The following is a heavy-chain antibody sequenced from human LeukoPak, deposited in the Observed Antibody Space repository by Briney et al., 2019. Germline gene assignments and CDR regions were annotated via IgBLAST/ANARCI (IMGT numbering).Heavy chain of an antibody. V-gene: IGHV4-4*07. J-gene: IGHJ3*02. CDR2: IYSSGSS. CDR1: GGSISNYY. Sequence: PSETLSLTCTVSGGSISNYYWSWIRQPAGKGLEWIGRIYSSGSSNYNPSLKSRVTMSEDTSKNQFSLKLSSVTAADTAVYYCAREENASGYSDAFDMWGQGTMVTVSS. CDR3: AREENASGYSDAFDM. D-gene: IGHD3-22*01.